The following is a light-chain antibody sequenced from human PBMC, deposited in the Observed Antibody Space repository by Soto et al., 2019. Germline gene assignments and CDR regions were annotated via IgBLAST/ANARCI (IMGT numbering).Light chain of an antibody. CDR3: ATWDSSLSAGV. Sequence: QSALTQPPSVSAAPGQKVTVSCSGSSSNIGNNDVSWYQQVPGTAPRLLIHDNNKRPSGIPDRFSGSRSGTSATLGVTGLQTGDEADYYCATWDSSLSAGVFGGGTQLTVL. CDR1: SSNIGNND. CDR2: DNN. J-gene: IGLJ7*01. V-gene: IGLV1-51*01.